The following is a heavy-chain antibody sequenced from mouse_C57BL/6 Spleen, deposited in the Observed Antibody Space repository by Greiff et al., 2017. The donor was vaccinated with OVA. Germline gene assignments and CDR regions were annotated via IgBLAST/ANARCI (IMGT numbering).Heavy chain of an antibody. V-gene: IGHV1-81*01. CDR2: IYPRSGNT. J-gene: IGHJ4*01. CDR1: GYTFTSYG. Sequence: QVQLKQSGAELARPGASVKLSCKASGYTFTSYGISWVKQRTGQGLEWIGEIYPRSGNTYYNEKFKGKATLTADKSSSTAYMELRSLTSEDSAVYFCARSGYGGAMDYWGQGTSVTVSS. CDR3: ARSGYGGAMDY. D-gene: IGHD2-2*01.